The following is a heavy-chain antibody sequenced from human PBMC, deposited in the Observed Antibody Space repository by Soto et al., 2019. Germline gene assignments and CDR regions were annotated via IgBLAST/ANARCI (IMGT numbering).Heavy chain of an antibody. CDR2: IYYSGST. Sequence: SETLSLTCTVSGGSISSGGYYWSWIRQHPGKGLEWIGYIYYSGSTYYNPSLKSRVTISVDTSKNQFSLKLSSVTAADTAVYYCARFSSPWGYNFDYWGQGTLVTVSS. CDR1: GGSISSGGYY. J-gene: IGHJ4*02. CDR3: ARFSSPWGYNFDY. D-gene: IGHD6-6*01. V-gene: IGHV4-31*03.